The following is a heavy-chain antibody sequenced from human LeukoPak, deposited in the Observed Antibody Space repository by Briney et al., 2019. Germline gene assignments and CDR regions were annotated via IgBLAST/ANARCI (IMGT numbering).Heavy chain of an antibody. J-gene: IGHJ2*01. CDR3: ARHYHQLFLYWYFDL. D-gene: IGHD2-2*01. CDR2: IYYSGST. CDR1: GXSISSSTDY. V-gene: IGHV4-39*01. Sequence: PSETLSLTCTVSGXSISSSTDYWGWIRQPPGKGLEWIVSIYYSGSTYYNPSLKSRVTISVDTSKNQFSLKLSSVTAADTAVYYSARHYHQLFLYWYFDLWGRGTLVTVSS.